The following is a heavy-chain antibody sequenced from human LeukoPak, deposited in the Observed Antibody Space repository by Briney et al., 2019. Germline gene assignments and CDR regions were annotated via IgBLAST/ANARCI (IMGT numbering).Heavy chain of an antibody. CDR1: GFTFSSYA. CDR3: AKEAGYSGYDYPDY. V-gene: IGHV3-23*01. CDR2: ISGSGYST. Sequence: AGGSLRLSCAASGFTFSSYAMSRVRQAPGKGLEWVSAISGSGYSTYYADSVKGRFTISRDNSKNTLYLQMDSLRAEDTAVYYCAKEAGYSGYDYPDYWGQGTLVTVSS. D-gene: IGHD5-12*01. J-gene: IGHJ4*02.